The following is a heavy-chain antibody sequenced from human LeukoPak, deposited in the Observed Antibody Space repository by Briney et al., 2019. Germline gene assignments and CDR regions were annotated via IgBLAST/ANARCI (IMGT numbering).Heavy chain of an antibody. J-gene: IGHJ6*02. V-gene: IGHV3-23*01. CDR2: ITGSGGAT. CDR1: GFTFSTYA. D-gene: IGHD3-10*01. CDR3: ARRPVVRGSYTPGHSYYYYGMDV. Sequence: GGSLRLSCAASGFTFSTYAVTWVRQAPGKGLEWVSAITGSGGATYYADSVKGRFTISRDNSKNTLYLQMSSLRAEDTAVYYCARRPVVRGSYTPGHSYYYYGMDVWGQGTTVTVSS.